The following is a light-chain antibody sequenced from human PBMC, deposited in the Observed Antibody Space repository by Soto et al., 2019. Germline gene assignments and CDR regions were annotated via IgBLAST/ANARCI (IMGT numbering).Light chain of an antibody. V-gene: IGKV1-13*02. CDR2: AAS. CDR3: QHYNSYSEA. Sequence: AIQLTQSPSSLSASVGDSVTITCRTSQGIRSALGWYQQKPGKVPKLLIYAASTLRSGVPSRFSGSGSGTEFTLTISSLQPDDFATYYCQHYNSYSEAFGQGTKVDIK. J-gene: IGKJ1*01. CDR1: QGIRSA.